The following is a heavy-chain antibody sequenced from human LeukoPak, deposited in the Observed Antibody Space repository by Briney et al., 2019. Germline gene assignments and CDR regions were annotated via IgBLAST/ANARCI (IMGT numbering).Heavy chain of an antibody. Sequence: KPSETLSLTCTVSGGSISSSNYYWGWIRQPPGKGLEWIGSIYYSGSTNYSPSLKSRVTISVDTSKNQFSLKLSSVTAADTAVYYCARGAIFGVVIPLSHFDYWGQGTLVTVSS. J-gene: IGHJ4*02. CDR2: IYYSGST. D-gene: IGHD3-3*01. V-gene: IGHV4-39*07. CDR3: ARGAIFGVVIPLSHFDY. CDR1: GGSISSSNYY.